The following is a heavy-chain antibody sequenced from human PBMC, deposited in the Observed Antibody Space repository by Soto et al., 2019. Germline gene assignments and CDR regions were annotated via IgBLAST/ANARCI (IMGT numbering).Heavy chain of an antibody. CDR3: TRAWIGDYYYYYYMDV. V-gene: IGHV3-73*01. CDR2: IRSKANSYAT. D-gene: IGHD5-12*01. CDR1: GFTFSGSA. Sequence: EVQLVESGGGLVQPGGSLKLSCAASGFTFSGSAMHWVRQASGKGLEWVGRIRSKANSYATAYAASVKGRFTISRDDSKNTAYLQMNSLKTEDTAVYYCTRAWIGDYYYYYYMDVWGKGTTVTVSS. J-gene: IGHJ6*03.